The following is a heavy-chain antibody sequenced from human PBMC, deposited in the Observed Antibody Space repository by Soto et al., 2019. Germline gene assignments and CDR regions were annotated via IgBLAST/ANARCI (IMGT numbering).Heavy chain of an antibody. V-gene: IGHV4-4*07. J-gene: IGHJ4*02. D-gene: IGHD3-3*01. CDR1: GGSLTKYY. CDR2: VSTSGNV. CDR3: ARDNNDFWSLYPLAFDY. Sequence: SETLSLTCTVSGGSLTKYYWSWIRQPAGKGLEWIGRVSTSGNVVSKASLRSRLTMSVDTSKNQFSLRLTSVTAADTTVYYCARDNNDFWSLYPLAFDYWGQGAMVT.